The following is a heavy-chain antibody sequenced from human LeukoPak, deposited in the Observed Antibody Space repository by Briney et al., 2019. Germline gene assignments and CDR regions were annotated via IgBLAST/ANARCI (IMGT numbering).Heavy chain of an antibody. Sequence: PGGSLRLSCAASGFTFSSYAMHWVRQAPGKGLEWVAVISYDGSNKYYADSVKGRFTISRDNSKNTLYLQMNSLRAEDTAVYYCARPYDYDIYFDYWGQGTLVTVSS. CDR2: ISYDGSNK. D-gene: IGHD4-17*01. CDR1: GFTFSSYA. V-gene: IGHV3-30*04. J-gene: IGHJ4*02. CDR3: ARPYDYDIYFDY.